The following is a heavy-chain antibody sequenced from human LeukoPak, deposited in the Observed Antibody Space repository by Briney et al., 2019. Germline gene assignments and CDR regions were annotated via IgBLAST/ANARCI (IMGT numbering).Heavy chain of an antibody. V-gene: IGHV3-23*01. J-gene: IGHJ3*02. CDR1: GFTFSSYG. D-gene: IGHD3-22*01. CDR3: AKDDNYYDRGGLRFDS. Sequence: GGSLRLSCAASGFTFSSYGMNWVRQAPGKGLEWVSGISGSGGRTYYADSVKGRFTIPRDNSKNTLYLQMNNMRGEDTAVYYCAKDDNYYDRGGLRFDSWGQGTMVTVSS. CDR2: ISGSGGRT.